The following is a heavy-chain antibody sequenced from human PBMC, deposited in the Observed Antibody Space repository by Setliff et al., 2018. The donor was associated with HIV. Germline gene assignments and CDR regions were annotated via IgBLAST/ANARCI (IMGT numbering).Heavy chain of an antibody. J-gene: IGHJ4*02. CDR2: IWYDGSNK. V-gene: IGHV3-33*01. D-gene: IGHD6-13*01. CDR1: GFTFSSYG. Sequence: PGGSLRLSCAASGFTFSSYGMHWVRQAPGKGLEWVAAIWYDGSNKNYADSVKGRFTISRDNSKNTLYLQMISLRAEDTAVYYCARDKEGSSWFPDYWGQGTLVTVSS. CDR3: ARDKEGSSWFPDY.